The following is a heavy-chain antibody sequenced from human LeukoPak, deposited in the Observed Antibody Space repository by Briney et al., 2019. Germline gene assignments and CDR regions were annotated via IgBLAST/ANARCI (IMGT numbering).Heavy chain of an antibody. CDR2: ILYNGNKQ. V-gene: IGHV3-30*02. CDR1: GFTFSSYG. D-gene: IGHD1-26*01. Sequence: PGESLRLSCAASGFTFSSYGIHWVRQAPGKGLEWVAFILYNGNKQYYADSVKGRFTISRDNSKNTLYLQMSSLTADDTALYYCTQWELLPTADYWGQGTLVTVSS. J-gene: IGHJ4*02. CDR3: TQWELLPTADY.